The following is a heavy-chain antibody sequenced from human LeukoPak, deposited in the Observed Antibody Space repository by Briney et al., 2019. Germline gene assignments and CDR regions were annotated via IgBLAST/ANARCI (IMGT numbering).Heavy chain of an antibody. CDR1: GGTCSSYP. CDR3: ASSATYYYDSSGYYYIY. CDR2: IIPILGIA. D-gene: IGHD3-22*01. J-gene: IGHJ4*02. V-gene: IGHV1-69*02. Sequence: SVRVSCKASGGTCSSYPISWVRHAPGQGLEWMGRIIPILGIANYAQKFQGRVTITADKSTSTAYMELSGLRSEDTAVYYCASSATYYYDSSGYYYIYWGQGTLVTVSS.